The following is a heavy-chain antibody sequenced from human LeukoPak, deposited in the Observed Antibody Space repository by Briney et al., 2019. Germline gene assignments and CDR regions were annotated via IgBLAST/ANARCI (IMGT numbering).Heavy chain of an antibody. Sequence: PGGSLRPSCAASGFTFDDYGMSWVRQAPGKGLEWVSAIFDSGYSTYYADSVKGRFTISRDNSKNTLYLQMNSLRAEDTAVYYCAKSQGYMDVWGKGTAVTISS. J-gene: IGHJ6*03. CDR3: AKSQGYMDV. CDR2: IFDSGYST. V-gene: IGHV3-23*01. CDR1: GFTFDDYG.